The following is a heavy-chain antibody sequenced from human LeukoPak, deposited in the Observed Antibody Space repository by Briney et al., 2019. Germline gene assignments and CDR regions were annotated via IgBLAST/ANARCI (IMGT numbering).Heavy chain of an antibody. CDR2: ISYDGSNK. V-gene: IGHV3-30*04. J-gene: IGHJ4*02. Sequence: PGRSLRLSCAASGFTFSSYAMHWVRQAPGKGLEWVAVISYDGSNKYYADSVKGRFTISRDNSKNTLYLQMNSLRAEDTAVYYCARDPVGDPTPYYFDYWGQGTLVTVSS. CDR3: ARDPVGDPTPYYFDY. D-gene: IGHD4-17*01. CDR1: GFTFSSYA.